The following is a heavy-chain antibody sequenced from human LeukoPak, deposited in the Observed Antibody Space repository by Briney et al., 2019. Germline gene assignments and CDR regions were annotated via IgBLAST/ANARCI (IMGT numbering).Heavy chain of an antibody. J-gene: IGHJ6*03. D-gene: IGHD5-18*01. CDR2: IRYDGSNT. Sequence: GGSLRLSCAASGFTFNNYGMHWVRQAPGKGLEWLAFIRYDGSNTYYADSVKGRFTISRDNSKNTLYLQMNTLRAEDTAVYYCAKASRFGYSYGPREYFYYMDVWGKGTTVTISS. CDR3: AKASRFGYSYGPREYFYYMDV. V-gene: IGHV3-30*02. CDR1: GFTFNNYG.